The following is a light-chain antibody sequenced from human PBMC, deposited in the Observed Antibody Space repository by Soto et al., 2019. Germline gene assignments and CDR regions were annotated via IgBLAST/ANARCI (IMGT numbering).Light chain of an antibody. CDR1: QNINSR. V-gene: IGKV1-5*01. Sequence: DIQMTQSPSTLSASVGDRVTITCRASQNINSRLAWYQQKPGKAPKLLIYDASSLASGVPSRFSGSGSGTKFTLTISSLQPDDFATYYCQQYNIYRTFGQGTKVEI. J-gene: IGKJ1*01. CDR3: QQYNIYRT. CDR2: DAS.